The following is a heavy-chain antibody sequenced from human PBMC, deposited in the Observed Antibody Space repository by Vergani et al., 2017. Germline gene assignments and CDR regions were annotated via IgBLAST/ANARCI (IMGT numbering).Heavy chain of an antibody. J-gene: IGHJ3*02. CDR1: GYSFTSYW. D-gene: IGHD3-9*01. Sequence: EVQLVQSGAEVKKPGESLKISCKGSGYSFTSYWIGWVRQMPGKGLEWMGIIYPGDSDTRYSPSFQGQVTISADKSISTAYLQRSSLKASDTAMYYCARPQDILTGYSAFDIWGQGTMVTVSS. CDR3: ARPQDILTGYSAFDI. V-gene: IGHV5-51*01. CDR2: IYPGDSDT.